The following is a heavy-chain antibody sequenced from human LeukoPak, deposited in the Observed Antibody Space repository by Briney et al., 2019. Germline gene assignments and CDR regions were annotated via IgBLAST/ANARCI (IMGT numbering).Heavy chain of an antibody. D-gene: IGHD3-10*01. CDR3: AKCGSGSNFDY. J-gene: IGHJ4*02. CDR2: ISSSGTT. Sequence: GGSLRLSCAASGFTFSTYEMNWVRQAPGKGLEWVSYISSSGTTYYADSVKGRFTISRDNAKNSLYLQMNSLRAEDTAVYYCAKCGSGSNFDYWGQGILVTVSS. V-gene: IGHV3-48*03. CDR1: GFTFSTYE.